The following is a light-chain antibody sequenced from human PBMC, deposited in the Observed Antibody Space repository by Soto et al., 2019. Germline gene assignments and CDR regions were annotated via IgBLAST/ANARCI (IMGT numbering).Light chain of an antibody. J-gene: IGKJ5*01. Sequence: EIVFTQSPGTLSLSPGETCTLSCRASQTVNSDYLAWFQQRPGQAPRLLIFATSRRATDIPDRFSGSGSGTDFTLAIRRLEPEDFVVYYCQYYGNSRITFGQGTRLEI. CDR1: QTVNSDY. CDR2: ATS. V-gene: IGKV3-20*01. CDR3: QYYGNSRIT.